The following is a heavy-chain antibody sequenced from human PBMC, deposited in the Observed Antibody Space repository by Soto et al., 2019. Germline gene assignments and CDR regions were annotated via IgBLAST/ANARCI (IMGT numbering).Heavy chain of an antibody. J-gene: IGHJ4*02. V-gene: IGHV1-18*01. CDR2: ISAHNGNT. CDR3: ARGRYGDY. D-gene: IGHD1-1*01. Sequence: QFHLVQSGAEVKKHGASVKVSCKDSGYAFTTYGITLVRQAPGQGLAWMGWISAHNGNTNYAQKLQGRVTVTRDTSTSTAYMELRSLRSDDTAVYYCARGRYGDYWGQGAMVTVSS. CDR1: GYAFTTYG.